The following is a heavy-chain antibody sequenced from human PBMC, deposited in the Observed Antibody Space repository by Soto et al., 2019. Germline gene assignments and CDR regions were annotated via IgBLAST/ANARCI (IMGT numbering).Heavy chain of an antibody. CDR3: ARCPETAPSSIRY. J-gene: IGHJ4*02. Sequence: EVQLVESGGGLVQPGGSLRLSCAASGFTFSSYWMHWVRQAPGKGLVWVSRITSDGSSKSYADSVKGRFTISRDNAKNTMYLQMNSLRAEDTAVYYWARCPETAPSSIRYWGQVTLVTVSS. D-gene: IGHD2-15*01. V-gene: IGHV3-74*01. CDR1: GFTFSSYW. CDR2: ITSDGSSK.